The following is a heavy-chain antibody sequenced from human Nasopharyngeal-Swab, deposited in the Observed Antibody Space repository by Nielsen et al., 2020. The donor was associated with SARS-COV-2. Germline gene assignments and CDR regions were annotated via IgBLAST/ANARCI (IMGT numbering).Heavy chain of an antibody. CDR1: GFTFSSYS. D-gene: IGHD3-3*01. V-gene: IGHV3-21*01. CDR2: ISSSSSYI. CDR3: ARGVEVGVPYYYYGMDV. J-gene: IGHJ6*02. Sequence: GESLKISCAASGFTFSSYSMNWVRQAPGKGPEWVSSISSSSSYIYYADSVKGRFTISRDNAKNSLYLQMNSLRAEDTAVYYCARGVEVGVPYYYYGMDVWGQGTTVTVSS.